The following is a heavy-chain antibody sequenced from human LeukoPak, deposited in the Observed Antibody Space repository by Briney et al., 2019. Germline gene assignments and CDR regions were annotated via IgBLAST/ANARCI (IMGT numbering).Heavy chain of an antibody. V-gene: IGHV4-59*01. D-gene: IGHD2-8*01. CDR3: AREGRGVSVGMDV. J-gene: IGHJ6*02. Sequence: PSETLSLTCSVSGGSISNYNWSWIRQPPGKGLEWIGYIYYTGGTSYNPSLKSRVTMSVDTSKSQFSLKLSSVSVADTAVYSCAREGRGVSVGMDVWGQGTTVTVSS. CDR1: GGSISNYN. CDR2: IYYTGGT.